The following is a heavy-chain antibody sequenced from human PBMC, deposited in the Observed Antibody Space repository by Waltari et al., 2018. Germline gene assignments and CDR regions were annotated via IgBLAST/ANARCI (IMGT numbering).Heavy chain of an antibody. D-gene: IGHD2-8*01. Sequence: EVQVLESGGGLVQPAGSQRLSSTASGFIFRSHAMSWVCQSPGKGVEWVSGMKDSRSTTYYADSVRGRFTISRDNSKKTVYLQMSSLRTEDTAIYYCAKDVNGMVSGWFDPWGQGTLVIVSS. CDR2: MKDSRSTT. CDR3: AKDVNGMVSGWFDP. V-gene: IGHV3-23*01. J-gene: IGHJ5*02. CDR1: GFIFRSHA.